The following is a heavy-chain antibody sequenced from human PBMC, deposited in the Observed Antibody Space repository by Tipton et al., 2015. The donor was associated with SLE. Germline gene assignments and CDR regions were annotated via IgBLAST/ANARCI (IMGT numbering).Heavy chain of an antibody. D-gene: IGHD3-10*01. J-gene: IGHJ4*02. CDR1: GDSISTDNYY. V-gene: IGHV4-61*10. CDR3: ARDFRRITMVQGAIITAAYFDY. CDR2: IYFSGQT. Sequence: TLSLTCPVSGDSISTDNYYWGWTRQPAGKALEWIGHIYFSGQTYYNPSLKSRVSISVDTSKNQFSLKLSSVTPADTAVYYCARDFRRITMVQGAIITAAYFDYWGQGTLVTASS.